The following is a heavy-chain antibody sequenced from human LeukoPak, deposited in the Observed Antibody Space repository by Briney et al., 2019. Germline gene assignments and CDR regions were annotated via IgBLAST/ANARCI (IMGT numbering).Heavy chain of an antibody. D-gene: IGHD6-13*01. J-gene: IGHJ4*02. CDR2: ISSSSSTI. CDR1: GFTFSSYT. CDR3: ARGGIAAAGKGIGY. V-gene: IGHV3-48*04. Sequence: GGSLRLSCAASGFTFSSYTMNWVRQAPGKGLVWVSYISSSSSTIYYADSVKGRFTISRDNAKNSLYLQMNSLRAEDTAVYYCARGGIAAAGKGIGYWGQGTLVTVSS.